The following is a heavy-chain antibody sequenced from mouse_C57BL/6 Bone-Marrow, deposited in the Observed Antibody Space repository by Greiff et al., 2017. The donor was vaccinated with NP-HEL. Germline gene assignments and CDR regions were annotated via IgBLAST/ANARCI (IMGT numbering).Heavy chain of an antibody. V-gene: IGHV5-9-1*02. CDR2: ISSGGDYI. CDR3: TRDRGAGTGYYAMDY. Sequence: EVMLVESGEGLVKPGGSLKLSCAASGFTFSSYVMSWVRQTPEKRLEWVAYISSGGDYIYYAATVKGRFTFSRDNARNTLYLQMSSLKSEDTAMYYCTRDRGAGTGYYAMDYWGQGTSVTVSS. CDR1: GFTFSSYV. D-gene: IGHD4-1*01. J-gene: IGHJ4*01.